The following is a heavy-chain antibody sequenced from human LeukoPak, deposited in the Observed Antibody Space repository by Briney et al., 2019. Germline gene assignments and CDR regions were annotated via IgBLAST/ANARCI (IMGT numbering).Heavy chain of an antibody. V-gene: IGHV4-30-4*01. CDR3: ARWGKSSSSRWFDP. J-gene: IGHJ5*02. CDR2: IYYSGST. Sequence: SETLSLTCTVSGGSISSGNYYWSWIRQPPGKGLEWIGYIYYSGSTNYNPSLKSRVTISVDTSKNQFSLKLSSVTAADTAVYYCARWGKSSSSRWFDPWGQGTLVTVSS. D-gene: IGHD6-6*01. CDR1: GGSISSGNYY.